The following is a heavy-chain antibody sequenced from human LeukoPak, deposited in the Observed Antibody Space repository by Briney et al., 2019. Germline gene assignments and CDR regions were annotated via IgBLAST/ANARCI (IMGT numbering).Heavy chain of an antibody. V-gene: IGHV4-30-2*01. J-gene: IGHJ4*02. D-gene: IGHD1-1*01. Sequence: LRLSCAASGFTFDDYAIHWVRQVPGKGLEWIGYIYHSGSTYYNPSLKSRVTISVDRSKNQFSLKLSSVTAADTAVYYCARGRKTGPDYWGQGTLVTVSS. CDR1: GFTFDDYA. CDR3: ARGRKTGPDY. CDR2: IYHSGST.